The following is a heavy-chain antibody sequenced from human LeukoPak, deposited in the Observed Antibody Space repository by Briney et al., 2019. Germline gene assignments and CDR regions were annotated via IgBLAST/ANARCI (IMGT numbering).Heavy chain of an antibody. V-gene: IGHV3-64*01. J-gene: IGHJ4*02. Sequence: GGSLRLSCAASGFTFSSYAMHWVRQAPGKGLEYVSAISSNGGSTYYANSVKGRFTISRDNSKNTLYLQMGSLRAEDMAVYYCARGINYDSSVGILYWGQGTLVTVSS. CDR1: GFTFSSYA. D-gene: IGHD3-22*01. CDR3: ARGINYDSSVGILY. CDR2: ISSNGGST.